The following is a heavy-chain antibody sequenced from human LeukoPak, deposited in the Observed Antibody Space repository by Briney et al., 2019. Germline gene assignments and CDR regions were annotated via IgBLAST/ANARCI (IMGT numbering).Heavy chain of an antibody. CDR2: INPSGGST. J-gene: IGHJ4*02. D-gene: IGHD3-22*01. V-gene: IGHV1-46*01. CDR1: GYIFTSYY. Sequence: ASVKVSCKASGYIFTSYYMHWVRQAPAQGLEGMVIINPSGGSTSYAQKFQGRVTMTRDMSTSTVYMELRSLRSEDTAVYYCARGIGGYDSSGYYYARGAFDYWGQGTLVTVSS. CDR3: ARGIGGYDSSGYYYARGAFDY.